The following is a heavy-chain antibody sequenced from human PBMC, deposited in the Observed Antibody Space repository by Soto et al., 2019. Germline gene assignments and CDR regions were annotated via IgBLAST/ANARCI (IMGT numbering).Heavy chain of an antibody. CDR3: AKDIQQWLVRYYYGMDV. D-gene: IGHD6-19*01. CDR1: GYIFTGYF. V-gene: IGHV1-2*02. CDR2: INPNTSAT. Sequence: ASVKVSCKASGYIFTGYFIQWLRQAPGQGLEWMGWINPNTSATNYAQKFQGRVTMTRDTSLGAAYMELTSLRAEGTAVYYCAKDIQQWLVRYYYGMDVWGQGTTVTV. J-gene: IGHJ6*02.